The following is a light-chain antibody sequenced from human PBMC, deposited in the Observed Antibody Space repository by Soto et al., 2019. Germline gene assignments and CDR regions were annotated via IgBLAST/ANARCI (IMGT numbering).Light chain of an antibody. Sequence: DIVMTQSPDSLAVSLGERATINCKSSQSVLYSSNSKNYLAWYQQKAGQPPKLLFYWASTRESGVPDRFGGSGSGTDFTLTINSLQAEDVAVYYCHQYYSIPHTFGQGTKLEIK. CDR3: HQYYSIPHT. CDR1: QSVLYSSNSKNY. V-gene: IGKV4-1*01. CDR2: WAS. J-gene: IGKJ2*01.